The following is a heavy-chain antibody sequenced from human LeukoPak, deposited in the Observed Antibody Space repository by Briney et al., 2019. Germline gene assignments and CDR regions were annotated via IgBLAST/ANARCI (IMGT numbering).Heavy chain of an antibody. J-gene: IGHJ4*02. CDR3: ARDPEYYYDSSGYVV. V-gene: IGHV1-2*02. CDR1: GYTFTRYY. CDR2: INPNSGGT. Sequence: ASVKVSCKASGYTFTRYYMHWVRQAPGQGLEWMGWINPNSGGTNYAQKFQGRVTMTRDTSISTAYMELSRLRSDDTAVYYCARDPEYYYDSSGYVVWGQGTLVTVSS. D-gene: IGHD3-22*01.